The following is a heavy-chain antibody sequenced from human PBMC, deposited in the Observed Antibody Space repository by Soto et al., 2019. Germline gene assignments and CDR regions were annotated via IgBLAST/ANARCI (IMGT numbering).Heavy chain of an antibody. D-gene: IGHD3-3*01. V-gene: IGHV4-59*08. CDR2: IYYSGST. Sequence: PSETLSLTCTVSGGSISSYYWSWIRQPPGKGLEWIGYIYYSGSTNYNPSLKSRVTISVDTSKNQFSLKLSSVTAADTAVYYCARLEVFRAHYYYYYYMDVWGKGTTVTVSS. CDR3: ARLEVFRAHYYYYYYMDV. J-gene: IGHJ6*03. CDR1: GGSISSYY.